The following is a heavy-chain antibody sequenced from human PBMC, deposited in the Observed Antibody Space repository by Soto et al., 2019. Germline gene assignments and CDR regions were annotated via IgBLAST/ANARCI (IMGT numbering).Heavy chain of an antibody. CDR1: GFTFSSYW. V-gene: IGHV3-7*05. D-gene: IGHD6-19*01. Sequence: GESLRRSCASSGFTFSSYWMSWVRQAPWKGLEWVANIKQDGSEKDYVDSVKGRFTISRDNAKNSLYLQMNSLRAEDTAVYYCAREFPNHSSGWYWECEYWGQGTLVNISS. CDR2: IKQDGSEK. J-gene: IGHJ4*02. CDR3: AREFPNHSSGWYWECEY.